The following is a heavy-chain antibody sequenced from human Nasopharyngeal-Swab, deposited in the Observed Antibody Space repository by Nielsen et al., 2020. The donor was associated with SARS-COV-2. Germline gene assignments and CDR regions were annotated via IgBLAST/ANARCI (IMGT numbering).Heavy chain of an antibody. V-gene: IGHV4-4*07. CDR3: ARESLHYYGSGSYYNVLDY. D-gene: IGHD3-10*01. CDR2: IYTSGST. CDR1: GGSISGYY. J-gene: IGHJ4*02. Sequence: SETLSLTCTVSGGSISGYYWSWIRQPAGKGLEWIGRIYTSGSTNYNPSLKSRVTMSVDTSKNQFSLKLSSVTAADTAVYYCARESLHYYGSGSYYNVLDYWGQGTLVTVSS.